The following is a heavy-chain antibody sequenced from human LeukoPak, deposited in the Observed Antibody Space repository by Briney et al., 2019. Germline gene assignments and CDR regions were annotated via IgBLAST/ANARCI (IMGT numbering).Heavy chain of an antibody. CDR3: AKDVGPAYYFDY. D-gene: IGHD1-26*01. CDR2: IRYDGSNK. CDR1: GFTFSSYG. Sequence: GGSLRLSCAASGFTFSSYGMHWVRQAPGKGLEWVAFIRYDGSNKCYADSVKGRFTISRDNSKNTLYLQMNSLRAEDTAVYYCAKDVGPAYYFDYWGQGTLVTVSS. V-gene: IGHV3-30*02. J-gene: IGHJ4*02.